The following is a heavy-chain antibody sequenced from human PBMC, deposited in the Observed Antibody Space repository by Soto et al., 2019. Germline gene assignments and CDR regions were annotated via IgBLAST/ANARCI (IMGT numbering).Heavy chain of an antibody. CDR1: GGSISSSHF. CDR3: ARSFGWYAIDY. Sequence: QVLLQESGPGLVQPSGTLSLSCAVSGGSISSSHFWGWVRQPPGKGLEWVGDISHSGSFNYNPSLKSRVTISIDKSKNQCSLKLHSVTAADTAVYYCARSFGWYAIDYWGQGTLVIVSS. J-gene: IGHJ4*02. V-gene: IGHV4-4*02. D-gene: IGHD6-19*01. CDR2: ISHSGSF.